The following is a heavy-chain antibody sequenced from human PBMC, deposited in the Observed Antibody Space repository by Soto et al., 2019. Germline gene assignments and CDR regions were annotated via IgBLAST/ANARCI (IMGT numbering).Heavy chain of an antibody. CDR3: ARVSPVLRYFDWLSHFDY. CDR2: IYPGDSDT. CDR1: GYSFTSYW. D-gene: IGHD3-9*01. V-gene: IGHV5-51*01. Sequence: GESLKISCKGSGYSFTSYWIGWVRQMPGKGLEWMGIIYPGDSDTRYSPSFQGQVTISADKSIGTAYLQWSSLKASDTAMYYCARVSPVLRYFDWLSHFDYWGQGTLVTVSS. J-gene: IGHJ4*02.